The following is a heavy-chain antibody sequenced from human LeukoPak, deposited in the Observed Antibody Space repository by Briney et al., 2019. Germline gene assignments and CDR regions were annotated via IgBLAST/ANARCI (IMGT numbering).Heavy chain of an antibody. CDR1: GFSLSTSGMC. D-gene: IGHD6-19*01. J-gene: IGHJ4*02. V-gene: IGHV2-70*20. CDR2: IDWDDDK. Sequence: SGPALVKPTQTLTLTCTFSGFSLSTSGMCVSWVRQPPGKALEWLALIDWDDDKYYSTSLKTRLTISKDTSKNQVVLTMTNMDPVDTATYYCARIRLHSSGWYYFDYWGQGTLVTVTS. CDR3: ARIRLHSSGWYYFDY.